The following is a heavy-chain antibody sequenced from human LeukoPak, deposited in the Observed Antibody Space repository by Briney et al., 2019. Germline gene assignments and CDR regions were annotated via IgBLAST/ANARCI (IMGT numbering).Heavy chain of an antibody. D-gene: IGHD4-17*01. J-gene: IGHJ1*01. CDR2: IYYSGNT. Sequence: PSETLSLTCTVSGGSISNSNYYWGWVRQPPGKGLEWIGTIYYSGNTYYNPSLKSRVTISVDTSKNQFSLKLSSVTAADTAVYYCARSTVRVLEEYFQDWGQGTLVTVSS. V-gene: IGHV4-39*01. CDR1: GGSISNSNYY. CDR3: ARSTVRVLEEYFQD.